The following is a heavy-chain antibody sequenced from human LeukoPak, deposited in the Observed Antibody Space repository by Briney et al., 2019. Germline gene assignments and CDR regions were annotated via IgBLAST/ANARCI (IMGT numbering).Heavy chain of an antibody. D-gene: IGHD6-6*01. CDR2: IYTSGST. CDR1: GGSISSGSDY. V-gene: IGHV4-61*02. CDR3: AREGSMTARPFVSIDY. J-gene: IGHJ4*02. Sequence: PSETLSLTCTVSGGSISSGSDYWSWIRQPAGKGLEWIGRIYTSGSTNYNPSLKSRVTISVDTPKNQFSLKLSSVTAADTAVYYCAREGSMTARPFVSIDYWGQGTLVTISS.